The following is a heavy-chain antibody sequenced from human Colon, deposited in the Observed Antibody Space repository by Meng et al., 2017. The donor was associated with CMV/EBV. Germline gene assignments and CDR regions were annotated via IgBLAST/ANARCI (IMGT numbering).Heavy chain of an antibody. CDR1: GFNFNSHG. CDR3: ARDYWALDVSHFDT. D-gene: IGHD3-9*01. J-gene: IGHJ5*02. Sequence: GESLKSSCAASGFNFNSHGMHWVRQAPGKGLEWVAFVSSDGINMYYVDSVKGRFTISRDNSKSTLYLQMNSLRTEDTAVYYCARDYWALDVSHFDTWGQGVLVTVSS. V-gene: IGHV3-30*03. CDR2: VSSDGINM.